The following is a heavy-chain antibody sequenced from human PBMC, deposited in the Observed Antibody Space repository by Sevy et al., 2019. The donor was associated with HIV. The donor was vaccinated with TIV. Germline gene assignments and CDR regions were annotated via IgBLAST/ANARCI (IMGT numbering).Heavy chain of an antibody. CDR2: IYTSGST. J-gene: IGHJ6*02. CDR3: ARDYDFWSGYYAGGYYYYGMDV. Sequence: SETLSLTCTVSGGSISSYYWSWIRQPAGKGLEWIGRIYTSGSTNYNPSLKSRVTMSVDTSKNQFSLKLSSVTAADMAVYYCARDYDFWSGYYAGGYYYYGMDVWGQGTTVTVSS. V-gene: IGHV4-4*07. CDR1: GGSISSYY. D-gene: IGHD3-3*01.